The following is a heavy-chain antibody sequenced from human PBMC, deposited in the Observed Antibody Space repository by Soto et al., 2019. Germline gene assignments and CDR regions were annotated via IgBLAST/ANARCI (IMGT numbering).Heavy chain of an antibody. CDR1: SDSIAGENW. CDR2: VFHTGGT. V-gene: IGHV4-4*02. D-gene: IGHD6-19*01. CDR3: ARVFSSGSGWMYYCDF. Sequence: QVQLQESGPGLVKPSETLSLTCTVSSDSIAGENWWSWVRQPPGLGLEWIGEVFHTGGTNYNPSLTSRVILEVDKSKNQFSLKLISASAADTAVYYCARVFSSGSGWMYYCDFWGQGTLVSVSS. J-gene: IGHJ4*02.